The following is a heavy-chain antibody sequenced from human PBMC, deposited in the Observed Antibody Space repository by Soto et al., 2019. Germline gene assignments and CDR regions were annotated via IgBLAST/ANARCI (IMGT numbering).Heavy chain of an antibody. CDR1: GGSISSGDYY. Sequence: QVQLQESGPGLVKPSQTLSLTCTVSGGSISSGDYYWSWIRQPPGKGLEWIGYIYYSGSTYYNPSLKRRVTISVDTSKNQFSLKLSSVTAADTAVYYCARVLYDYVWGSYPFDYWGQGTLVTVSS. CDR2: IYYSGST. CDR3: ARVLYDYVWGSYPFDY. V-gene: IGHV4-30-4*01. D-gene: IGHD3-16*02. J-gene: IGHJ4*02.